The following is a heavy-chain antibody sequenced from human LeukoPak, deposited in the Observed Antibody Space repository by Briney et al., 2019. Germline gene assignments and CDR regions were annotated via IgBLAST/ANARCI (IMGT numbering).Heavy chain of an antibody. CDR1: GFTFSNAW. CDR3: TTEYYYDSSGYYYGDWFDP. D-gene: IGHD3-22*01. Sequence: GGSLRLSCAASGFTFSNAWMSWVRQAPGKGLEWAGRIKSKTDGGTTDYAAPVKGRFTISRDDSKNTLYLQMNSLKTEDTAVYYCTTEYYYDSSGYYYGDWFDPWGQGTLVTVSS. J-gene: IGHJ5*02. V-gene: IGHV3-15*01. CDR2: IKSKTDGGTT.